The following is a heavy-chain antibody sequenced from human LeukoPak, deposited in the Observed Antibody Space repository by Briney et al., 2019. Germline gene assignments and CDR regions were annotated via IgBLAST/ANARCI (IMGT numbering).Heavy chain of an antibody. D-gene: IGHD2-15*01. J-gene: IGHJ2*01. V-gene: IGHV4-59*08. CDR3: ARQSCSGGSCYPRPNWYCDL. CDR2: MYYSGSN. Sequence: SDTLSLMCTVWGGSISSYYWRWMRQPPGKGREWIGYMYYSGSNNYNPSLKSRVTISVDTSKNQFSLKLSSVTAADTAVYYCARQSCSGGSCYPRPNWYCDLWGRGTLVTVSS. CDR1: GGSISSYY.